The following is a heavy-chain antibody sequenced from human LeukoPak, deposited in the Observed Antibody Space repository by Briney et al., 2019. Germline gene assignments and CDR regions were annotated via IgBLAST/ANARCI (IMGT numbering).Heavy chain of an antibody. V-gene: IGHV5-51*01. CDR3: ARVGSSWAEAFDI. CDR1: GSSFTKYW. Sequence: GESLKISCKGSGSSFTKYWIAWVRQMPGKGLEWMGIIYLGDSNTRYSPSFQGQVTISADKSISIVYLQWTSLKASDTAMYYCARVGSSWAEAFDIWGQGTTVTVSS. D-gene: IGHD6-13*01. CDR2: IYLGDSNT. J-gene: IGHJ3*02.